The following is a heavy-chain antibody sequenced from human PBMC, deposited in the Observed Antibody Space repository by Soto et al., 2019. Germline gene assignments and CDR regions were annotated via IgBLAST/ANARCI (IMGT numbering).Heavy chain of an antibody. D-gene: IGHD2-2*01. CDR1: GFTFSNAW. V-gene: IGHV3-15*07. CDR3: TTHYCISTSCHPPGYYYYGLDV. Sequence: PGGSLRLSCAASGFTFSNAWMNWVRQAPGKGLEWVGRIKSKTDGGTTDYAAPVKGRFTISRDDSKNTLYLQMNSLKTEDTAVYYCTTHYCISTSCHPPGYYYYGLDVWGQGTTVTVSS. CDR2: IKSKTDGGTT. J-gene: IGHJ6*02.